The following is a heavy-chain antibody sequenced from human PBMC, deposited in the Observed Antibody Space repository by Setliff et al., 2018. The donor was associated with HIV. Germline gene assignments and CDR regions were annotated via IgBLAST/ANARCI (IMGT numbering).Heavy chain of an antibody. CDR3: AKDTTVRGVRSYYVDV. Sequence: PGGSLRLSCAASGFTFDDYAMHWVRQAPGKGLEWVSGISWNSGSIGYADSVKGRFTISRDNAKNSLYLQMNSLRAEDTAFYYCAKDTTVRGVRSYYVDVWGKGTTVTVSS. CDR1: GFTFDDYA. D-gene: IGHD3-10*01. CDR2: ISWNSGSI. V-gene: IGHV3-9*01. J-gene: IGHJ6*03.